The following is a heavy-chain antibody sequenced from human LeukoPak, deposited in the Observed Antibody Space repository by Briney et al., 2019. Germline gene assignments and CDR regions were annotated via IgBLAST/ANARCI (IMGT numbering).Heavy chain of an antibody. CDR1: GYSFTSYW. CDR2: IYPGDSDT. D-gene: IGHD2-2*01. Sequence: GESLKISCKGSGYSFTSYWIGWVRQMPGKGLEWMGIIYPGDSDTRYSPSFQGQVTISADKSISTAYLQWSSLKASDTAMYYCARLRAESSYCSSTSCYYYYYMDVWGKGTTVTVSS. CDR3: ARLRAESSYCSSTSCYYYYYMDV. J-gene: IGHJ6*03. V-gene: IGHV5-51*01.